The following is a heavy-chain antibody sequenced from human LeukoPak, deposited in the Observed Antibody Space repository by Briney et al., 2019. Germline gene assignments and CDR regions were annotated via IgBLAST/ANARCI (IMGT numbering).Heavy chain of an antibody. CDR3: ARDEGGLGGIDP. J-gene: IGHJ5*02. Sequence: SETLSLTCAVSGGSISSGGYSWSWIRQPPGKGLEWIGYIYHSGSTYYNPSLKSRVTISVDRSKNQFSLKLSSVTAADTAVYYCARDEGGLGGIDPWGQGTLVTVSS. CDR2: IYHSGST. V-gene: IGHV4-30-2*01. D-gene: IGHD6-6*01. CDR1: GGSISSGGYS.